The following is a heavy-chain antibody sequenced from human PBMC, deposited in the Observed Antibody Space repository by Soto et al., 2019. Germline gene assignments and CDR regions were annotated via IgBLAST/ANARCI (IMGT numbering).Heavy chain of an antibody. Sequence: SVKVSCKASGGTFSSYTISWVRQAPGQGLEWMGRIIPILGIANYAQKFQGRVTITADKSTSTAYMELSSLRSEDTAVYYCARDGRQLLTKKRWLNYYYMDVWGKGTTVTVSS. D-gene: IGHD2-2*01. CDR3: ARDGRQLLTKKRWLNYYYMDV. CDR2: IIPILGIA. V-gene: IGHV1-69*04. CDR1: GGTFSSYT. J-gene: IGHJ6*03.